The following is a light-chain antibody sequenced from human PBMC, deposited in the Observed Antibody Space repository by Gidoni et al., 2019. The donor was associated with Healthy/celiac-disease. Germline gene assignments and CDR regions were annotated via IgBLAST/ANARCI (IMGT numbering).Light chain of an antibody. CDR2: WAS. CDR1: QSVLYSSNNKNY. Sequence: DIVMTQSPESLAGSLGERATINCKSSQSVLYSSNNKNYLAWYQQKPGQPPKLLIYWASTRESGVPDRFSGSGSGTDFTLTISSLQAEDVAVYYCQQYYSTRPTFGQGTKVEIK. CDR3: QQYYSTRPT. J-gene: IGKJ1*01. V-gene: IGKV4-1*01.